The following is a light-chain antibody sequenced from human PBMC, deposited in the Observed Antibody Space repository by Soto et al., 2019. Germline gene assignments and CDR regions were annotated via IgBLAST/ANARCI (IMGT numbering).Light chain of an antibody. CDR3: NSYTSSTSLPYV. Sequence: QSALTQPASVSGSPGQSITISCTGTTNDVGGYNYVSWYQQHPGKAPKLLIFEVTSRPSWVSHRFSGSKSGNTASLTISALQAEDEADYFCNSYTSSTSLPYVFGTGTKVTVL. CDR1: TNDVGGYNY. V-gene: IGLV2-14*01. J-gene: IGLJ1*01. CDR2: EVT.